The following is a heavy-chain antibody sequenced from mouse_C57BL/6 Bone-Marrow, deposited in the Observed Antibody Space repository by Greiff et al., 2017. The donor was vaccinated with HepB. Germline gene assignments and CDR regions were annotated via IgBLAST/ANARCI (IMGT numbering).Heavy chain of an antibody. CDR2: IYPRSGNT. CDR1: GYTFTSYG. Sequence: VQLQESGAELARPGASVKLSCKASGYTFTSYGISWVKQRTGQGLEWIGEIYPRSGNTYYNEKFKGKATLTADKSSSTAYMELRSLTSEDSAVYFCARHPSDYYGSTWFAYWSQGTLVTVSA. CDR3: ARHPSDYYGSTWFAY. D-gene: IGHD1-1*01. V-gene: IGHV1-81*01. J-gene: IGHJ3*01.